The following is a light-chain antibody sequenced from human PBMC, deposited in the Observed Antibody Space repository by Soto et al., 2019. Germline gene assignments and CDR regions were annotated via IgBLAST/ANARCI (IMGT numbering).Light chain of an antibody. V-gene: IGKV1-27*01. CDR1: QCITSY. J-gene: IGKJ4*01. CDR3: QNYNSAPLT. Sequence: DIQMTQSPSSLSSSVGDRVTITCRAIQCITSYLAWYQQKPGKVPKLLSYAASTLQSGVPSRFSGGGSGADFTLTISSLQPEDVATYYCQNYNSAPLTFGGGTKVEIK. CDR2: AAS.